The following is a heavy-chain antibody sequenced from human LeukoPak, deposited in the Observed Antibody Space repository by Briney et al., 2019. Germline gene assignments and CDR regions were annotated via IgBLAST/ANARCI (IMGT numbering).Heavy chain of an antibody. D-gene: IGHD2-2*01. Sequence: GGSLRLSCAASGFTVSSNYMSWVRQAPGKGLEWVSVIYSGGSTYYADSVKGRFTISRDNSKNTLFLQMNSLRAEDTAVYYCAKGGYCSSTSCYVGWFDPWGQGTLVTVSS. CDR3: AKGGYCSSTSCYVGWFDP. J-gene: IGHJ5*02. CDR2: IYSGGST. V-gene: IGHV3-66*01. CDR1: GFTVSSNY.